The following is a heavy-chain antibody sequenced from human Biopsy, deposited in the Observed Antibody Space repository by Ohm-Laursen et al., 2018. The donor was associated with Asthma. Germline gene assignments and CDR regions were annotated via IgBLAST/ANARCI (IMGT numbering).Heavy chain of an antibody. CDR3: ARKAGSCISRTCYSLDF. V-gene: IGHV1-69*13. D-gene: IGHD2-2*01. Sequence: GASVTLSCNSLGGTFNTYVIGCARHAPRHGLEWLGWINSVFGTTTYPQKFQDRVTITADDSTSTAYMELSSLRSEDTAVYYCARKAGSCISRTCYSLDFWGQGTLVTVSS. CDR1: GGTFNTYV. J-gene: IGHJ4*02. CDR2: INSVFGTT.